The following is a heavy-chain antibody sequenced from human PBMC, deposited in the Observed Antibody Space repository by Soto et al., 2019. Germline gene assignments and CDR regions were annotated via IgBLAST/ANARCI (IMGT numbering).Heavy chain of an antibody. V-gene: IGHV1-18*01. CDR3: ARGPDPTDFDY. CDR1: GYPFTNYG. Sequence: QVQLVQSGGEVEKPGASVKVSCKASGYPFTNYGINWVRQAPGLGLEWMGWINGDNGNTNYAQKCQARVTRTTATATNSVYMELRSLRSDDTAVYYCARGPDPTDFDYWGQGTMVSVSS. J-gene: IGHJ4*02. CDR2: INGDNGNT.